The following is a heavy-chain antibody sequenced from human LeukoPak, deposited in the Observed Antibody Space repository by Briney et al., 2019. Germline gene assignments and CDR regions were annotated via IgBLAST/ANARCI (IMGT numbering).Heavy chain of an antibody. CDR1: GYTFTSYD. CDR3: ARGKRYCSSTSCYDIAY. CDR2: MNPNSGNT. D-gene: IGHD2-2*01. V-gene: IGHV1-8*03. J-gene: IGHJ4*02. Sequence: ASVKVSCKASGYTFTSYDINWVRQATGQGLEWMGWMNPNSGNTGYAQKFQGRVTITRNTSISTAYMELSSLRSEDTAVYYCARGKRYCSSTSCYDIAYWGQGTLVTVSS.